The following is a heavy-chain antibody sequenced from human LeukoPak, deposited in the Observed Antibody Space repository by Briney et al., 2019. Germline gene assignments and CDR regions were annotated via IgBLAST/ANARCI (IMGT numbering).Heavy chain of an antibody. Sequence: SETLSLTCTVSGGSISSSNYYWGWTRQPPGKGLEWFGSISYSGGTAYNPSLWGRVTISVDTSKNQFSPKLNSVTAADTAVYYCAREVEYYDSSGYRPHAFDIWGQGTVVIVSS. D-gene: IGHD3-22*01. CDR3: AREVEYYDSSGYRPHAFDI. V-gene: IGHV4-39*02. J-gene: IGHJ3*02. CDR2: ISYSGGT. CDR1: GGSISSSNYY.